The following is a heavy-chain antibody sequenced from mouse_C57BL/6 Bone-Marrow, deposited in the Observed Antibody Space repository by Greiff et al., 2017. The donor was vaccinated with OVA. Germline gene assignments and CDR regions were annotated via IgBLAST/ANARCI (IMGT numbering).Heavy chain of an antibody. CDR3: AKGGQLRLRWAMDY. V-gene: IGHV3-8*01. CDR1: GYSITSDY. J-gene: IGHJ4*01. CDR2: ISYSGST. Sequence: VQLKESGPGLAKPSQTLSLTCSVTGYSITSDYWNWIRKFPGHKLEYMGYISYSGSTYYNPSLKSRISITRDTSKNQYYLQLNSVTTEDTSTYYCAKGGQLRLRWAMDYWGQGTSVTVSS. D-gene: IGHD3-2*02.